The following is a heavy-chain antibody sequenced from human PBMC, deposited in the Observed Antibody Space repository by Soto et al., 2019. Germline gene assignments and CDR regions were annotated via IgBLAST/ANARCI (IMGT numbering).Heavy chain of an antibody. CDR3: ARESYVPGDSKNWYSDALDI. J-gene: IGHJ3*02. CDR2: IGTAGDT. V-gene: IGHV3-13*01. CDR1: GFTFGTHD. Sequence: EVQLVDSGGGLVQPGGSLRLSCVASGFTFGTHDMHWVRQATGTGLEWVSAIGTAGDTYYADTVKGRFIISREDAKNSLYLQMNSLRAEDTAVYYCARESYVPGDSKNWYSDALDIWGQGTMVTVSS. D-gene: IGHD6-13*01.